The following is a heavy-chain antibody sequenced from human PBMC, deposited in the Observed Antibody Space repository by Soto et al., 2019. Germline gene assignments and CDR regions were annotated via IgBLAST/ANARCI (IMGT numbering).Heavy chain of an antibody. Sequence: QVYLVQSGAEVKKPGSSVKISCKASGGIFSSNTINWVRQAAGQGLEWMGGIITLFGTANYAEKFQGRVTITADKSTKPEYMELTSLRAEDTAVYYCASKAACGGDCYAFDSWGQGTLVTVSS. CDR2: IITLFGTA. D-gene: IGHD2-21*02. CDR3: ASKAACGGDCYAFDS. J-gene: IGHJ4*02. V-gene: IGHV1-69*06. CDR1: GGIFSSNT.